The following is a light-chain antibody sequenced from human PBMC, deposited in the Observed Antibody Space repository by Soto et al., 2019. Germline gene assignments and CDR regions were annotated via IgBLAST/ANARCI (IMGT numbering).Light chain of an antibody. CDR1: KLEDKY. V-gene: IGLV3-1*01. Sequence: SYELTQPPSVSVSPGQTASITCSGDKLEDKYACWYQQKPGQSPVLVIYQDRKRPSGIPERFSGSNSGNTATLTISGTQAMDEADYYCQAWDSSTGVFGTGTKVTVL. J-gene: IGLJ1*01. CDR2: QDR. CDR3: QAWDSSTGV.